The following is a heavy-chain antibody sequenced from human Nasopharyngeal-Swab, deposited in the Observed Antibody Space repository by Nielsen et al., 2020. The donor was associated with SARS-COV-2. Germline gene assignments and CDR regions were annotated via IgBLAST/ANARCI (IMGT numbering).Heavy chain of an antibody. J-gene: IGHJ6*03. V-gene: IGHV3-30*04. CDR1: GFVFSTYS. CDR2: ISVDGRNS. CDR3: ARARGYLTHYYMDV. Sequence: GGSLRLSCAASGFVFSTYSMHWVRLAPGKGLEWVALISVDGRNSNYADSVKVRFIISRDNSEKTVDLQMNSLRGEDTAVYHCARARGYLTHYYMDVWGSGTTVTVSS. D-gene: IGHD3-10*01.